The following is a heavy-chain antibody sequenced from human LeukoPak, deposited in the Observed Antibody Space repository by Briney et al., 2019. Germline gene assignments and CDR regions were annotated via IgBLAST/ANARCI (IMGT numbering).Heavy chain of an antibody. D-gene: IGHD2-2*01. CDR1: GFIFRNYW. CDR3: ARELTPYSSTSTFDY. CDR2: IKQDGSEE. V-gene: IGHV3-7*01. J-gene: IGHJ4*02. Sequence: GGSLRLSCAASGFIFRNYWMSWVRQAPGRGLEWVANIKQDGSEEYYVDSVKGRFTISRDNAKSSLYLQMSSLRAEDTAMYYCARELTPYSSTSTFDYWGQGTLVTVSS.